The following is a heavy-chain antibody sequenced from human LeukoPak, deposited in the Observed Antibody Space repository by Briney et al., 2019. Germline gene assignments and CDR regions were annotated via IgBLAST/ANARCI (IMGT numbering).Heavy chain of an antibody. Sequence: PSETLSLTCTVSGGSISSHYWSWIRQPPGKGLEWIGYIYYSGSTNYNPSLKSRVTISVDTSKNQFSLRLSSVTAADTAVYYCAGISGTGYYYYYMDVWGKGTRVTVSS. V-gene: IGHV4-59*11. CDR1: GGSISSHY. CDR3: AGISGTGYYYYYMDV. CDR2: IYYSGST. D-gene: IGHD1/OR15-1a*01. J-gene: IGHJ6*03.